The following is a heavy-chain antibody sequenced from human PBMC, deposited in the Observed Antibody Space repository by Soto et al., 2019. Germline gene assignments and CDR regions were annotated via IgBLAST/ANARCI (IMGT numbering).Heavy chain of an antibody. D-gene: IGHD2-2*01. CDR3: TTDSYSSIIIVRFDY. V-gene: IGHV3-15*07. J-gene: IGHJ4*02. CDR1: GFTFSNAW. Sequence: GGSLRLSCAASGFTFSNAWINWVRQAPGKGLEWVGRIKSKTDGGTTDYAEPVKGRFAISRDDSNNMVYLQMNSLKIEDTAVHYCTTDSYSSIIIVRFDYWGQGTLVTVSS. CDR2: IKSKTDGGTT.